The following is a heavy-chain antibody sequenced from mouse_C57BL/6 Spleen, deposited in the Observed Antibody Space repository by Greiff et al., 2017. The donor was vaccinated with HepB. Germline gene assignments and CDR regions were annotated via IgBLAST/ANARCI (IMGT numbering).Heavy chain of an antibody. J-gene: IGHJ1*03. D-gene: IGHD1-1*01. CDR3: SRYAYYGSSYWYFDV. CDR2: IYPSDSET. CDR1: GYTFTSYW. V-gene: IGHV1-61*01. Sequence: VQLQQPGAELVRPGSSVKLSCKASGYTFTSYWMDWVKQRPGQGLEWIGNIYPSDSETHYNQKFKDKATLTVDKSSSTAYMQLSSLTSEDSAVYYCSRYAYYGSSYWYFDVWGTGTTVTVSS.